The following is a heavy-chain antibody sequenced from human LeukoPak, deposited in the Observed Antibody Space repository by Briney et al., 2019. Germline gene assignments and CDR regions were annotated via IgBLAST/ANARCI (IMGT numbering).Heavy chain of an antibody. J-gene: IGHJ4*02. Sequence: PGGSLRLSCAASGFTFSSYAMSWVRQAPGKGLEWVSAISGSGGSTYYADSVKGRFTISRDNSKNTLYLQMNSLRAEDTAVYYCAKSLLITIVRGVSYFDYWGQGTLVTVSS. CDR3: AKSLLITIVRGVSYFDY. D-gene: IGHD3-10*01. V-gene: IGHV3-23*01. CDR1: GFTFSSYA. CDR2: ISGSGGST.